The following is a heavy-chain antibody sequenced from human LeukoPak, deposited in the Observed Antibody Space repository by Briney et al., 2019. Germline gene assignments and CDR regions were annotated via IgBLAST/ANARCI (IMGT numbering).Heavy chain of an antibody. Sequence: PGGSLRLSCAASGFIFSNYAMYWVRQAPGKGLEWIGYTYYSGSTNYNPSLKSRVTISVDTSKNQFSLKLSSVTAADTAVYYCARIPEYRYYYYMDVWGKGTTVTVSS. J-gene: IGHJ6*03. D-gene: IGHD1-14*01. V-gene: IGHV4-59*01. CDR3: ARIPEYRYYYYMDV. CDR2: TYYSGST. CDR1: GFIFSNYA.